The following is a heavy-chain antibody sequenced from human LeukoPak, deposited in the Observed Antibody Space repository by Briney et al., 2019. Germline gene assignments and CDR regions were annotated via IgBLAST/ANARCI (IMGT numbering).Heavy chain of an antibody. V-gene: IGHV4-34*01. CDR3: ARRIMDFWSGYLNWFDP. CDR2: INHSGST. CDR1: GGSFSGYY. D-gene: IGHD3-3*01. Sequence: SETLSLTRAVYGGSFSGYYWSWIRQPPGKGLEWIGEINHSGSTNYNPSLKSRVTISVDTSKNQFSLKLSSVTAADTAVYYCARRIMDFWSGYLNWFDPWGQGTLVAVSS. J-gene: IGHJ5*02.